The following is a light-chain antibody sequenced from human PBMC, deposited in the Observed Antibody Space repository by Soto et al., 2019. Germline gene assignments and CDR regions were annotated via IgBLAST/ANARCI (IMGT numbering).Light chain of an antibody. CDR1: QSVSSSY. CDR2: GAS. CDR3: QQSVSSLWT. V-gene: IGKV3-20*01. Sequence: EIVLTQSPGTLSLSPGERVTLSCRASQSVSSSYLAWYQQKPGQAPRLLIYGASSRATGIPDRFSGSGSGTDFTLTISRLEPEDFAVYYCQQSVSSLWTFGQGTKVEIK. J-gene: IGKJ1*01.